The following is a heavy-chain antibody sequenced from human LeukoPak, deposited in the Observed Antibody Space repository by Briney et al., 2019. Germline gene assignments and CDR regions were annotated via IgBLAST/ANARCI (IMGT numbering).Heavy chain of an antibody. V-gene: IGHV4-39*01. CDR2: IYYSGST. Sequence: SETLSLTCTVSGGSISSSSYYWGWIRQPPGKGLEWIGSIYYSGSTYYNPSLKSRVTISVDTSKNQFSLKLSSVTAADTAVYYCARREPYYYGMDVWGQGTTVTVSS. J-gene: IGHJ6*02. CDR3: ARREPYYYGMDV. D-gene: IGHD1-14*01. CDR1: GGSISSSSYY.